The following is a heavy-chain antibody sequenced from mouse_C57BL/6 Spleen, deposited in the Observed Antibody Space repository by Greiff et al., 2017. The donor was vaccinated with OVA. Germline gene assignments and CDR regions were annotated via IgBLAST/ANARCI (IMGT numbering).Heavy chain of an antibody. J-gene: IGHJ2*01. Sequence: VQLQESGAELVKPGASVKISCKASGYAFSSYWMNWVKQRPGKGLEWIGQIYPGDGDTNYNGKFKGKATLTADKSSSTAYMQLSSLTSEDSAVYFCARTDYGSGYGFDYWGQGTTLTVSS. D-gene: IGHD1-1*01. V-gene: IGHV1-80*01. CDR3: ARTDYGSGYGFDY. CDR1: GYAFSSYW. CDR2: IYPGDGDT.